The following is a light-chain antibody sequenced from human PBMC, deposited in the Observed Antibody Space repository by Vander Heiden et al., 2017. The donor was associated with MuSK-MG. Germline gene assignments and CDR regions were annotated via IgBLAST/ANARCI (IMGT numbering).Light chain of an antibody. Sequence: EIVLTQSPGTLSLSPGERATLSCRASQTVSSIFLAWYQQKPGQAPRLLIYGASNRATGIPDRFSGSGSGTDFTLTISRLEPEDYAVYFCHQDCSSPRTFGQGTKVDIK. J-gene: IGKJ1*01. CDR2: GAS. V-gene: IGKV3-20*01. CDR1: QTVSSIF. CDR3: HQDCSSPRT.